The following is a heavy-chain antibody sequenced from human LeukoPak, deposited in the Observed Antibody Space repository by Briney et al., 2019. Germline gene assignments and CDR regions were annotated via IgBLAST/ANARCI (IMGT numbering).Heavy chain of an antibody. J-gene: IGHJ4*02. V-gene: IGHV4-59*01. CDR1: GGSISSYY. Sequence: PSETLSLTCTVSGGSISSYYWSWIRQPPGKGVEWIGYIYYSGSTNYNPSLKSRVTISVDTSKNQFSLKLSSVTAADTAVYYCARATRGYSYGPLDYWGQGTLVTVSS. D-gene: IGHD5-18*01. CDR2: IYYSGST. CDR3: ARATRGYSYGPLDY.